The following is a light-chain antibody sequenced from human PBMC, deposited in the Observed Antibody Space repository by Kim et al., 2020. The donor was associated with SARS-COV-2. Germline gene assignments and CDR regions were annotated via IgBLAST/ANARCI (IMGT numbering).Light chain of an antibody. CDR3: QVWDSSTGV. CDR2: GDS. V-gene: IGLV3-9*01. CDR1: NIGTKN. Sequence: VARGQRARITCGGNNIGTKNVHWFQQKPGQAPVLVICGDSTRPSGIPERFSGSNSGNTATLTISRAQPGDEADYYCQVWDSSTGVFGGGTQLTVL. J-gene: IGLJ3*02.